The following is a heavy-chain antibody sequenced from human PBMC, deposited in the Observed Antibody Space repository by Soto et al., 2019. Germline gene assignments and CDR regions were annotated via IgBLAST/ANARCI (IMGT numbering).Heavy chain of an antibody. CDR2: INAGNGNT. J-gene: IGHJ5*02. D-gene: IGHD2-2*01. Sequence: ASVKVSCKASGYTFTSYSMHWARQAPRQRLEWMGWINAGNGNTKYSQKFQGRVTITRDTSASTAYMELSSLRSEDTAVYYCARDQALIGSIVVVPAAMFGFDPWGQGTLVTVSS. CDR3: ARDQALIGSIVVVPAAMFGFDP. CDR1: GYTFTSYS. V-gene: IGHV1-3*01.